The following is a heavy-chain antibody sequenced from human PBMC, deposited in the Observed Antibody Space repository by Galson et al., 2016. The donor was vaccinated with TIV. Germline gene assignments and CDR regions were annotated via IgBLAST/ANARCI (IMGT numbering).Heavy chain of an antibody. Sequence: TLSLTCTVSRGSMSSSDYYWNWIRQPAGKGLEWVGRVYASGSTNYNPSLESRLTISIDTSKNQFFLKLTSVTAADTAVYYCARDPRGLTFDIWGQGTTVTVSS. J-gene: IGHJ3*02. CDR1: RGSMSSSDYY. CDR3: ARDPRGLTFDI. D-gene: IGHD3-10*01. V-gene: IGHV4-61*02. CDR2: VYASGST.